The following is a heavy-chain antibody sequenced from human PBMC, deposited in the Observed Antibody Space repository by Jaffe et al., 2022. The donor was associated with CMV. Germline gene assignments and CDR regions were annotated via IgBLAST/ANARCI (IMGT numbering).Heavy chain of an antibody. J-gene: IGHJ6*03. CDR2: IYYSGST. Sequence: QVQLQESGPGLVKPSETLSLTCTVSGGSISSYYWSWIRQPPGKGLEWIGYIYYSGSTNYNPSLKSRVTISVDTSKNQFSLKLSSVTAADTAVYYCARGYGWGPPLYYYYYMDVWGKGTTVTVSS. CDR3: ARGYGWGPPLYYYYYMDV. D-gene: IGHD3-16*01. CDR1: GGSISSYY. V-gene: IGHV4-59*01.